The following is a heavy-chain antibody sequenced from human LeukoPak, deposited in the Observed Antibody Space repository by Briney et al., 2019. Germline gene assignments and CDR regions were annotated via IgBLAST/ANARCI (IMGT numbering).Heavy chain of an antibody. Sequence: SETLSLTCTVSGGSISSYYWSWIRQPPGKGLEWIGYIYYSGSTNYNPSLKSRVTISVDTSKNQFSLKLSSVTAADTAVYYCARHSRRAVAGTVAYWGQGTLVTVSS. CDR1: GGSISSYY. CDR3: ARHSRRAVAGTVAY. V-gene: IGHV4-59*08. J-gene: IGHJ4*02. D-gene: IGHD6-19*01. CDR2: IYYSGST.